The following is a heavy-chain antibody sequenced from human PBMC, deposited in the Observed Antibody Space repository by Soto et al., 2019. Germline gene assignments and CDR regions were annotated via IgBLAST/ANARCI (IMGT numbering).Heavy chain of an antibody. CDR3: AKFEGHPLEYWYLDL. J-gene: IGHJ2*01. CDR2: IHGGGGAT. Sequence: EVHLLESGGGLVQPGGSLRLSCAASGFTFSAYAMGWVRQAPGKGLEWVSTIHGGGGATHYADSVKGRFTISRDDSKNTLYAQMNSLRAEDTAVYYCAKFEGHPLEYWYLDLGPWHPGHCLL. V-gene: IGHV3-23*01. D-gene: IGHD1-1*01. CDR1: GFTFSAYA.